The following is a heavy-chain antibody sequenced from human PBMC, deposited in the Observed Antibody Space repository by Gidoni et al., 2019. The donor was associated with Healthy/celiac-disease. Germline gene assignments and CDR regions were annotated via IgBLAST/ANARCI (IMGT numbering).Heavy chain of an antibody. CDR3: ARDLRGLGLWFGDDY. Sequence: QVQLVGSGGGLVQPGRSLRLSCAEYGFTFSSYARHCVRQAPGKGLAWVAFIGYDGSNKYYADAVKGRFTISRDNSKNTLYLQMNSLRAEDTAVYYCARDLRGLGLWFGDDYWGQGTLVTVSS. V-gene: IGHV3-33*01. J-gene: IGHJ4*02. CDR2: IGYDGSNK. CDR1: GFTFSSYA. D-gene: IGHD3-10*01.